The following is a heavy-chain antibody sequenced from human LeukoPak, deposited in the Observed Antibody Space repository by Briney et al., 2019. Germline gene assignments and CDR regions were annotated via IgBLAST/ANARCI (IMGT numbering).Heavy chain of an antibody. D-gene: IGHD6-19*01. V-gene: IGHV6-1*01. CDR2: TYYRSKWYN. CDR3: ARGGESSGWNFDY. Sequence: SQTLSLTCAISGDSVSSNSAAWNWTRQSPSRGLEWLGRTYYRSKWYNDYAVSVKSRITINPDTSKNQFSLQLNSVTPEDTAVYYCARGGESSGWNFDYWGQGTLVTVSS. CDR1: GDSVSSNSAA. J-gene: IGHJ4*02.